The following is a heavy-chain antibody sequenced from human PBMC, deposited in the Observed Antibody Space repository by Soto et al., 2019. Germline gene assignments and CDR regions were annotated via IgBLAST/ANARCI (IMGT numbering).Heavy chain of an antibody. CDR2: INPSGGST. V-gene: IGHV1-46*01. Sequence: ASVKVSCKASGYTFTSYYMHWVRQAPGQGLEWMGIINPSGGSTSYAQKFQGRVTMTRDTSTSTVYMELSSLRSEDTALYYCARDAQSRNSGSYSGPDVSYYYYGMDVWGQGTTVTVSS. D-gene: IGHD1-26*01. CDR1: GYTFTSYY. J-gene: IGHJ6*02. CDR3: ARDAQSRNSGSYSGPDVSYYYYGMDV.